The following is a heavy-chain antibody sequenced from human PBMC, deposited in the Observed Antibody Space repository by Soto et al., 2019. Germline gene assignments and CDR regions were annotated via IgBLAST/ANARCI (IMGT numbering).Heavy chain of an antibody. CDR3: AKVIASGYDSQYYFDY. CDR2: IYYSGST. CDR1: GGSISSGDYY. Sequence: SETLSLTCTVSGGSISSGDYYWSWIRQPPGKGLEWIGYIYYSGSTYYNPSLKSRVTISVDTSKNQFSLKLSSVTAADTAVYYCAKVIASGYDSQYYFDYWGQGTLVTVSS. V-gene: IGHV4-30-4*01. D-gene: IGHD5-12*01. J-gene: IGHJ4*02.